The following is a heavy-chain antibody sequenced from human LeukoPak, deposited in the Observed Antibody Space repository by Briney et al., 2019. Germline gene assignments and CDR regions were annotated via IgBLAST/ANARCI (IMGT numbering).Heavy chain of an antibody. CDR1: GYSINSGYY. CDR3: ARDRTFGDFDY. CDR2: IYHSGST. J-gene: IGHJ4*02. V-gene: IGHV4-38-2*02. D-gene: IGHD3-16*01. Sequence: SEALSLTCAVSGYSINSGYYWGWIRQPPGKGLEWIGSIYHSGSTYYNPSLKSRVTISVDTSKNQFSLKLSSVTAADTAVYYCARDRTFGDFDYWGQGTLVTVSS.